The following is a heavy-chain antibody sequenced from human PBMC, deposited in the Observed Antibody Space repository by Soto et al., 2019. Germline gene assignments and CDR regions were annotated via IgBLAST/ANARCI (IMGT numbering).Heavy chain of an antibody. CDR1: GGSISSSNW. V-gene: IGHV4-4*02. Sequence: SETLSLTCAVSGGSISSSNWWSWVRQPPGNGLEWIVEISHSGSTNYNPSLKNRVTISVDKSKNQFSLKLSSVTAEDTAVYYCARDLSSSWSPYGMDVWGQGTTVTVSS. J-gene: IGHJ6*02. CDR3: ARDLSSSWSPYGMDV. D-gene: IGHD6-6*01. CDR2: ISHSGST.